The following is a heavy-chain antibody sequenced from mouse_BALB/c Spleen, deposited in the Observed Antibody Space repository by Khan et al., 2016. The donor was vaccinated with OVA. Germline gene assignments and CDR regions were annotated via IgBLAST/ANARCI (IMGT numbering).Heavy chain of an antibody. Sequence: EVKLLESGPGLVKPSQSLSLTCTVTGYSITSDYAWNWIRQFPGNKLEWMGYIGYSGRTSYNPSLTSRISVTRNTSKHQFFLQLNSVTTEDTATYYCAMGRTYWGQGTMVTVSA. CDR2: IGYSGRT. CDR1: GYSITSDYA. V-gene: IGHV3-2*02. D-gene: IGHD4-1*01. J-gene: IGHJ3*01. CDR3: AMGRTY.